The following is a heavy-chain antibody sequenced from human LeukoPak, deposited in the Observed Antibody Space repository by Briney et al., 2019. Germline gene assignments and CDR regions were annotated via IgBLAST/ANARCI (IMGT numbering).Heavy chain of an antibody. Sequence: PGGSLRLSCAASGFTFSSYAMSWVRQAPGKGLEWVSGISGSGGSTYYADSVKGRFTISRDNSKNTLYLQMNSLRAEDTAVYYCAQEGERTTTVSPFDYWGQGTLVTVSS. D-gene: IGHD4-17*01. CDR3: AQEGERTTTVSPFDY. CDR1: GFTFSSYA. CDR2: ISGSGGST. J-gene: IGHJ4*02. V-gene: IGHV3-23*01.